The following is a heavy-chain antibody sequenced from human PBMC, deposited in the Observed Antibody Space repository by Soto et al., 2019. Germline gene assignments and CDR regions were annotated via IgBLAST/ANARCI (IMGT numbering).Heavy chain of an antibody. CDR3: AREVAEAARSLDY. CDR2: IYNSGST. V-gene: IGHV4-4*07. J-gene: IGHJ4*02. CDR1: GGSFSSYY. Sequence: SETLSLTCTVSGGSFSSYYWSWIRQPAGKGLEWVGRIYNSGSTNYNPYLKSRVTMSVDTSKNQFYLNLTSVTAADTAVYYCAREVAEAARSLDYWGQGNLVTVS. D-gene: IGHD6-6*01.